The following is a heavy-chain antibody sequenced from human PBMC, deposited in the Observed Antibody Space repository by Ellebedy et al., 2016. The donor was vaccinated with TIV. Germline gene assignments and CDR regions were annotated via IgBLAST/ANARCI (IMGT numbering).Heavy chain of an antibody. CDR3: ARSTDWYFDL. J-gene: IGHJ2*01. CDR2: IYYSGSI. Sequence: LRLSCAVSGYSISSYNWWGWIRQPPGKGLEWIGYIYYSGSIHYNPSLKSRVTMSVDTSKNQFSLKLSSVTAVDTAVYYCARSTDWYFDLWGRGTLVTVSS. V-gene: IGHV4-28*02. CDR1: GYSISSYNW. D-gene: IGHD2-15*01.